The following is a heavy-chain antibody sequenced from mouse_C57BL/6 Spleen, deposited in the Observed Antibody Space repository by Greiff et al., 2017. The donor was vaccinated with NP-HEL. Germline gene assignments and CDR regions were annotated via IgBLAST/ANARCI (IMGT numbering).Heavy chain of an antibody. J-gene: IGHJ3*01. V-gene: IGHV5-12*01. D-gene: IGHD2-3*01. CDR2: ISNGGGST. CDR1: GFTFSDYY. CDR3: ARLKDGYLFAY. Sequence: EVKVVESGGGLVQPGGSLKLSCAASGFTFSDYYMYWVRQTPEKRLEWVAYISNGGGSTYYPDTVKGRFTISRDNAKNTLYLQMSRLKSEDTAMYYCARLKDGYLFAYWGQGTLVTVSA.